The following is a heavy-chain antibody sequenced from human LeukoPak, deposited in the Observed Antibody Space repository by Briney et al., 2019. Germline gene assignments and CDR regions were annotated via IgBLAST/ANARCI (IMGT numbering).Heavy chain of an antibody. D-gene: IGHD3-22*01. Sequence: GGSLRLSCAASGFTFTSYAMSWVRQAPGKGLEWVSTISNTGGSTYYADSVKGRFTVSRDNSKNTLYLQMRGLRAEDTAAYYCAKAHVIGVVGIGFDIWGRGTNVTLSS. V-gene: IGHV3-23*01. CDR3: AKAHVIGVVGIGFDI. CDR1: GFTFTSYA. CDR2: ISNTGGST. J-gene: IGHJ3*02.